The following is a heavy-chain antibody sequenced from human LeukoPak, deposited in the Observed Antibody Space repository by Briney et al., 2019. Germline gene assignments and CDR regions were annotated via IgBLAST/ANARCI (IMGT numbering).Heavy chain of an antibody. J-gene: IGHJ4*02. Sequence: ASVKVSCKASGYTFTGYYMHWVRQAPGQGLEWMGWINPNSGGTNYAQKFQGRVTMTRDTSTSTVYMELSSLRSEDTAVYYCARDILVGASDYWGQGTLVTVSS. V-gene: IGHV1-2*02. D-gene: IGHD1-26*01. CDR1: GYTFTGYY. CDR2: INPNSGGT. CDR3: ARDILVGASDY.